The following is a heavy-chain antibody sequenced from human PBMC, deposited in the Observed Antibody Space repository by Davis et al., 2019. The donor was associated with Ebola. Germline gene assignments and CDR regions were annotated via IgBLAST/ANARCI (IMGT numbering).Heavy chain of an antibody. CDR2: INHSGST. CDR3: ARIKGLHRWNYFDY. Sequence: SEILSLTCAVYGASFSDYYWTWIRQPPGKGLEWIGEINHSGSTNYNPSLQSRVTISVDTSRNQFSLKLSSVTAADTAVYYCARIKGLHRWNYFDYWGQGTLVTVSS. D-gene: IGHD4-11*01. V-gene: IGHV4-34*01. J-gene: IGHJ4*02. CDR1: GASFSDYY.